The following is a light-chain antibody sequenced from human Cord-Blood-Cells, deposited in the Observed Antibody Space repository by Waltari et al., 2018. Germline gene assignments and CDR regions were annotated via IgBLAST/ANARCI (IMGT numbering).Light chain of an antibody. J-gene: IGLJ3*02. Sequence: NFMLTQRHSVSESPGKTVTISCTRSSGSIASNYVQWYQQRPGSAPTTVIYEDNQRPPGVPDRFSGSIDSSSNSASLTISGLKTEDEADYYCQSYDSSNWVFGGGTKLTVL. CDR2: EDN. V-gene: IGLV6-57*03. CDR1: SGSIASNY. CDR3: QSYDSSNWV.